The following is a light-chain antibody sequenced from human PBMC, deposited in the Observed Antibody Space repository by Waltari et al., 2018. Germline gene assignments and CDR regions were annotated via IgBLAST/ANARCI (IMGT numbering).Light chain of an antibody. CDR1: PSASTS. Sequence: ELVMTQSPATLSVSPGERASLSCRASPSASTSLAWYQQTPGQAPRPLIYRASTRAAGIPDRFSGSGSGTEFTLTISSLQSEDSAIYYCQQYNIWPWTFGQGTKVDIK. J-gene: IGKJ1*01. V-gene: IGKV3-15*01. CDR3: QQYNIWPWT. CDR2: RAS.